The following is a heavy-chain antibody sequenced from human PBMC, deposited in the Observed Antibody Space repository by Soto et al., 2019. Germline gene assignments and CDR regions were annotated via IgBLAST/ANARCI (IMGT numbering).Heavy chain of an antibody. V-gene: IGHV3-30-3*01. D-gene: IGHD4-4*01. CDR2: VSYDGYNK. CDR3: TRDFSRFTDFDF. J-gene: IGHJ4*02. CDR1: GFTFNSYA. Sequence: QVQLVESGGGVVQPGRSLRLSYAVSGFTFNSYAMHWVRQAPGKGLEWVAVVSYDGYNKYYADSVKGRFTISRDNSKNTLYLQVNSLRAEDTAVYYCTRDFSRFTDFDFWGQGTLVTVSS.